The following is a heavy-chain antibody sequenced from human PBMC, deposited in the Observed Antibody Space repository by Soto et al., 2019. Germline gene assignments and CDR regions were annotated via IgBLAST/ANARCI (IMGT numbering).Heavy chain of an antibody. CDR2: INHSGST. J-gene: IGHJ6*02. CDR3: ARTGREAAAGTFHWVPFQNYYYYGMDV. Sequence: SETLSLTCAVYGGSLSGYYWSWILQPPGKWLAWIGEINHSGSTNYNPSLKSRVTISVDTSKNLFSLKLSSVTAADTAVYYCARTGREAAAGTFHWVPFQNYYYYGMDVWGQGTTVTVSS. V-gene: IGHV4-34*01. CDR1: GGSLSGYY. D-gene: IGHD6-13*01.